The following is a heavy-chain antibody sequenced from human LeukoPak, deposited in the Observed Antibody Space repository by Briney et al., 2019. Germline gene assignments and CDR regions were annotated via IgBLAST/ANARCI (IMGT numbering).Heavy chain of an antibody. Sequence: SQTLSLTCTVSGGSISSGSYYWSWIRQPAGKGLEWIGRIYTSGSTNYNPSLKSRVTISVDTSKNQFSLKLSSVTAADTAAYYCARAGYSSSWYFDYWGQGTLVTVSS. D-gene: IGHD6-13*01. J-gene: IGHJ4*02. CDR1: GGSISSGSYY. CDR2: IYTSGST. CDR3: ARAGYSSSWYFDY. V-gene: IGHV4-61*02.